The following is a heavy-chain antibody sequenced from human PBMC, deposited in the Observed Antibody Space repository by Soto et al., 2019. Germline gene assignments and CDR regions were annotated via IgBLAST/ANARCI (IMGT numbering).Heavy chain of an antibody. J-gene: IGHJ3*01. CDR3: AELLRDGTHYDPSRF. CDR2: MRGNSDDT. CDR1: GFTVSNNA. V-gene: IGHV3-23*01. D-gene: IGHD5-12*01. Sequence: EVKLLESGGGLVQPGGSLRLTCAASGFTVSNNAMNWIRQAPRKGLELVSAMRGNSDDTFYSDSVKGRFTISRDNSKNTLYIEMNRRIAEDTALYDGAELLRDGTHYDPSRFWGQGTMVIVSS.